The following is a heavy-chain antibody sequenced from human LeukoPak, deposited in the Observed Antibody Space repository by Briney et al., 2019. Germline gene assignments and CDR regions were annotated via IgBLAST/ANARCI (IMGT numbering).Heavy chain of an antibody. D-gene: IGHD3-16*01. CDR3: ARAYANWFDP. V-gene: IGHV4-59*01. CDR2: TYYSGST. Sequence: SETLSLTCTVSGGSISSYYWSWIRQPPGKGLEWIGYTYYSGSTNYNPSLKSRVTISVDTSKNQFSLKLSSVTAADTAVYYCARAYANWFDPWGQGTLVTVSS. J-gene: IGHJ5*02. CDR1: GGSISSYY.